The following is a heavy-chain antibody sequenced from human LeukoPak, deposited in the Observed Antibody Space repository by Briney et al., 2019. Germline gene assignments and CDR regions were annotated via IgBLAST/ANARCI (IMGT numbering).Heavy chain of an antibody. CDR1: GGSISSSGYS. D-gene: IGHD5-18*01. V-gene: IGHV4-39*01. J-gene: IGHJ4*02. CDR2: IYYSGST. CDR3: ARGYSLDY. Sequence: SETLSLTCTVSGGSISSSGYSWGWLRQPPGKGLEWIGSIYYSGSTYYNPSLKSRVTISVDTSKNQFSLKLSSVTAADTAVYYCARGYSLDYWGQGTLVTVSS.